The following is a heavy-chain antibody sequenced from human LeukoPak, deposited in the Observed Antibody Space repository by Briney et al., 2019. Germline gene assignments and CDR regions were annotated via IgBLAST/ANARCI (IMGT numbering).Heavy chain of an antibody. CDR1: GGTFSSYA. CDR3: ATRVDYRLGYYYGMDV. Sequence: ASVKVSCKASGGTFSSYAISWVRQAPGQGLEWMGGIIPIFGTANYAQKFQARVTITADESTSTAYMELSSLRSEDTAVYYCATRVDYRLGYYYGMDVWGQGTTVTVSS. CDR2: IIPIFGTA. V-gene: IGHV1-69*01. D-gene: IGHD4-11*01. J-gene: IGHJ6*02.